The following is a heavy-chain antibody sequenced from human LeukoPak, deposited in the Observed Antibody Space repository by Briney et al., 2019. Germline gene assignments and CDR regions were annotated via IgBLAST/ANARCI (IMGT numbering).Heavy chain of an antibody. CDR2: ISSSGSTI. CDR1: GFTFSSYE. Sequence: PGGSLRLSCAASGFTFSSYEMNWVRQAAGKGLEWVSYISSSGSTIYYADSVKGRFTISRDNAKNSLYLQMNSLRAEDTAVYYCAREMATGFDYWGQGTLVTVSS. J-gene: IGHJ4*02. V-gene: IGHV3-48*03. CDR3: AREMATGFDY. D-gene: IGHD5-24*01.